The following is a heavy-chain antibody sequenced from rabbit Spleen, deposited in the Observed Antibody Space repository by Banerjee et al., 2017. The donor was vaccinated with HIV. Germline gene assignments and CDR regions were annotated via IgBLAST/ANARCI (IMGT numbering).Heavy chain of an antibody. V-gene: IGHV1S47*01. J-gene: IGHJ4*01. CDR2: IDPLFGST. D-gene: IGHD4-2*01. CDR1: GFDFSSYG. Sequence: QEQLEESGGGLVKPEGSLKLSCKASGFDFSSYGVSWVRQAPGKGLEWIGYIDPLFGSTYYANWVNGRFSISRENTQNTVYLQLNSLTAADTATYFCVRDQAGYVGFGPFYFNVGGPGTLVTV. CDR3: VRDQAGYVGFGPFYFNV.